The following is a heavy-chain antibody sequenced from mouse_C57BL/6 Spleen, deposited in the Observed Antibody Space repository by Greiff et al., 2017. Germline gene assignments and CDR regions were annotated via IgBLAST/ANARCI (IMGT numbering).Heavy chain of an antibody. J-gene: IGHJ4*01. V-gene: IGHV1-22*01. Sequence: VQLKQSGPELVKPGASVKMSCKASGYTFTDYNMHWVKQSHGKSLEWIGYINPNNGGTSYNQKFKGKATLTVNKSSSTAYMELRSLTSEDSAVYYCARVDGYYPYAMDYWGQGTSVTVSS. CDR2: INPNNGGT. CDR3: ARVDGYYPYAMDY. CDR1: GYTFTDYN. D-gene: IGHD2-3*01.